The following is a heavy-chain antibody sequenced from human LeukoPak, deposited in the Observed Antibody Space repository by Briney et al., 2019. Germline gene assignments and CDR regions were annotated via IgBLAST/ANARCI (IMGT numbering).Heavy chain of an antibody. V-gene: IGHV4-34*01. CDR2: INHSGST. CDR3: ARPNRYYYGSGSRKKNYYYYYMDV. J-gene: IGHJ6*03. Sequence: PSETLSLTCAVYGGSFSGYYWSWIRQPPGKGLEWIGEINHSGSTNYNPSLKSRVTISVDTSKNQFSLKLSSVTAADTAVYYCARPNRYYYGSGSRKKNYYYYYMDVWGKGTTVTISS. D-gene: IGHD3-10*01. CDR1: GGSFSGYY.